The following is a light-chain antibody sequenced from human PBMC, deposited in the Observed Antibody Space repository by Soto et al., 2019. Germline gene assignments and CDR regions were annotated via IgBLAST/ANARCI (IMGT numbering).Light chain of an antibody. CDR1: SSNIGAGYD. CDR2: GNI. V-gene: IGLV1-40*01. J-gene: IGLJ1*01. Sequence: QSVLTQPPSVSGAPGQRVTISCTGSSSNIGAGYDVHWYQQRPGTAPKLLIFGNINRPSGVPDRFSGSKSGTSASLAITGLQAEDEGDYYCAAWDNRLEGYVFGSGTKVTVL. CDR3: AAWDNRLEGYV.